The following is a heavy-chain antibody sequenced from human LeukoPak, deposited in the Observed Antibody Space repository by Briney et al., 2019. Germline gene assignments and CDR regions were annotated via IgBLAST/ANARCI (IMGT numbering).Heavy chain of an antibody. CDR2: ISSSSSYI. D-gene: IGHD6-13*01. V-gene: IGHV3-21*01. J-gene: IGHJ4*02. CDR3: ARDGSLTAAGFFDY. CDR1: GFAFSSYI. Sequence: GGSLRLSCAASGFAFSSYIMNWVRQAPGKGLEWVSSISSSSSYIYYADSVKGRFTISRDNAKNSLYLQMNSLRAEDTAVYYCARDGSLTAAGFFDYWGQGTLVTVSS.